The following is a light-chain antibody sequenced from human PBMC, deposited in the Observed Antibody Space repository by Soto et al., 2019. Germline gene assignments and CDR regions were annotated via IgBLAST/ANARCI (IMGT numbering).Light chain of an antibody. Sequence: QSALTQPASVSGSPGQSITISCTGTISDVGGYNYVSWYQQHPGKAPKLMIFDVSTRPSGVSNRFSGSKSGYTASLTISGLQAEDEADYYCSSYTSSSTYVFGTGTKVTVL. CDR2: DVS. J-gene: IGLJ1*01. CDR3: SSYTSSSTYV. V-gene: IGLV2-14*03. CDR1: ISDVGGYNY.